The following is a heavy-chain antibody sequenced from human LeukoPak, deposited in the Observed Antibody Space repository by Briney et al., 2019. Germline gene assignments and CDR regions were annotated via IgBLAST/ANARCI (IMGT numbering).Heavy chain of an antibody. CDR3: ARDRQPYYHYYGMDV. CDR2: ISFDGSKT. V-gene: IGHV3-30-3*01. J-gene: IGHJ6*02. Sequence: PGRSLRLSCAASGLTFSSYAMHWVRPAPDKGLEWVAVISFDGSKTYYADSMKGRCTISRDDSKNTLYLQMNSLRAEDTAAYYCARDRQPYYHYYGMDVWGQGTTVTVSS. D-gene: IGHD6-6*01. CDR1: GLTFSSYA.